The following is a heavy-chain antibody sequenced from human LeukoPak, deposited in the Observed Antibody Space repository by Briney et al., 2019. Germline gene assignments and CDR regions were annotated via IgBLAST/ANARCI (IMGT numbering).Heavy chain of an antibody. CDR1: GGSISSGGHY. CDR2: IFYSGST. D-gene: IGHD1-1*01. CDR3: ATWRTAKTGFDY. V-gene: IGHV4-31*03. J-gene: IGHJ4*02. Sequence: PSETLSLTCTVSGGSISSGGHYWTWIRQLPGKGLEWIGYIFYSGSTYYNPSLKSRVTISVDTSKNQFSLKLNSVTAADTAVYYCATWRTAKTGFDYWGQGTLVTVSS.